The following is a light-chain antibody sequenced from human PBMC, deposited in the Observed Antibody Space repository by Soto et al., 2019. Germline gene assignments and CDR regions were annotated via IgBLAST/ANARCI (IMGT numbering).Light chain of an antibody. Sequence: EFVLTQSPGSLALSRGERAALCCRASQTVRNNYLAWYQQKPGQAPRLLIYDASNRATGIPDRVSGSGSGTDFTLTINRLEPEDFAVYYCQQYNNWLRTFGQGTKVDIK. CDR2: DAS. V-gene: IGKV3D-20*02. J-gene: IGKJ1*01. CDR3: QQYNNWLRT. CDR1: QTVRNNY.